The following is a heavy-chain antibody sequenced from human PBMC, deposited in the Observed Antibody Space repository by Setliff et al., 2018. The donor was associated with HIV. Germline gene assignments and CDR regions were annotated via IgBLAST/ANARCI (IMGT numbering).Heavy chain of an antibody. J-gene: IGHJ6*03. Sequence: PSETLSLTCTVSGGSISSYYWSWIRQPPGKGLEWIGYIYYSGSTNYNPSLKSRVTISVDTSKNQFSLKLNSVTAADTAVYYCARSPPTTFWSGYTYYYHMDVWGKGTTVTVSS. D-gene: IGHD3-3*01. CDR1: GGSISSYY. V-gene: IGHV4-59*01. CDR3: ARSPPTTFWSGYTYYYHMDV. CDR2: IYYSGST.